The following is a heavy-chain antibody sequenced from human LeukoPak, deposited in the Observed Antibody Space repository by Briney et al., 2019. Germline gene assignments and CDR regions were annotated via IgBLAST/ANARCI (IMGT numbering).Heavy chain of an antibody. J-gene: IGHJ4*02. D-gene: IGHD3-22*01. CDR2: IKSKINGETT. V-gene: IGHV3-15*01. Sequence: PGGSLRLSCAASGFTVSSNYMSWVRQAPGKGLEWVGRIKSKINGETTEYAAPVKGRFTISRDDSKNTLYLEMNSLTTEDTAVYFCTKGLGSFDSSDFDDWGQGTLVTVSS. CDR3: TKGLGSFDSSDFDD. CDR1: GFTVSSNY.